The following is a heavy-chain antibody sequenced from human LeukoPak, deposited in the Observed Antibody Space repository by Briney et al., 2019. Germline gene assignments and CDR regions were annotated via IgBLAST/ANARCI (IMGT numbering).Heavy chain of an antibody. Sequence: GASVKVSCKACGYTFTSYGISWVRQAPGQGLEWMGWISAYNGNTNYAQKLQGRVTMTTDTSTSTAYMELRSLRSDERAVYYCAREDLSLEWLTFKNDAFDIWGQGTMVTVSS. J-gene: IGHJ3*02. CDR3: AREDLSLEWLTFKNDAFDI. CDR1: GYTFTSYG. D-gene: IGHD3-3*01. V-gene: IGHV1-18*01. CDR2: ISAYNGNT.